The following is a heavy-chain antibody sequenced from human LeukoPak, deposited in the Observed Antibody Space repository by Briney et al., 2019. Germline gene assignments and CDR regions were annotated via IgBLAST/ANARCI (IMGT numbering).Heavy chain of an antibody. J-gene: IGHJ3*02. V-gene: IGHV3-7*03. CDR1: EFTFSSYG. D-gene: IGHD5-18*01. CDR3: ARSFGYGVDAFDI. CDR2: IKQDGSEK. Sequence: PGGSLRLSCAASEFTFSSYGMHWVRQAPGKGLEWVANIKQDGSEKYYVDSVKGRFTISRDNAKNSLYLQMNSLRAEDTAIYYCARSFGYGVDAFDIWGQGTMVTVSS.